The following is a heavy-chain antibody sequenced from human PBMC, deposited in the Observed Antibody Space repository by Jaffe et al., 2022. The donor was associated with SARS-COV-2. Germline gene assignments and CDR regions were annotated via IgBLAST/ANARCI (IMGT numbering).Heavy chain of an antibody. Sequence: QVQLVESGGGVVQPGRSLRLSCAASGFTFSSYAMHWVRQAPGKGLEWVAVISYDGSNKYYADSVKGRFTISRDNSKNTLYLQMNSLRAEDTAVYYCARELYSGYDWPLGYWGQGTLVTVSS. CDR1: GFTFSSYA. V-gene: IGHV3-30*04. CDR2: ISYDGSNK. CDR3: ARELYSGYDWPLGY. J-gene: IGHJ4*02. D-gene: IGHD5-12*01.